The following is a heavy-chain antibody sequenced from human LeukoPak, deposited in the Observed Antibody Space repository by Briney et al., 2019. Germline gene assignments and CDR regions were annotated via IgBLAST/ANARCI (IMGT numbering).Heavy chain of an antibody. CDR1: GFTFNNYA. D-gene: IGHD4-17*01. V-gene: IGHV3-9*03. J-gene: IGHJ4*02. Sequence: GGSLRLSCAASGFTFNNYAMSWVRQAPGKGLEWVSGIGWNSGSIGYADSVKGRFTISRDNAKNSLYLQMNSLRAEDMALYYCAKDLYGDYEYYFDYWGQGTLVTVSS. CDR3: AKDLYGDYEYYFDY. CDR2: IGWNSGSI.